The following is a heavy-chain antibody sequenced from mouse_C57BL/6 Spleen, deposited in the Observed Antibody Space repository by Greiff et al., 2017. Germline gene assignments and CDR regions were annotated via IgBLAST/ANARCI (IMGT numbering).Heavy chain of an antibody. Sequence: EVQLQQSGPELVKPGASVKIPCKASGYTFTDYNMYWVKQSHGKSLEWIGDINPNNGGTNYNQKFKGKATLTVDKSSSTAYMELRSLTSEDTAVYYCARYDYDVGFAYWGQGTLVTVSA. D-gene: IGHD2-4*01. CDR3: ARYDYDVGFAY. J-gene: IGHJ3*01. CDR2: INPNNGGT. V-gene: IGHV1-18*01. CDR1: GYTFTDYN.